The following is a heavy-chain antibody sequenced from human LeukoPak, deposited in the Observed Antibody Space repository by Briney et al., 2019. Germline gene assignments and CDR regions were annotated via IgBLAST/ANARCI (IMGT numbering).Heavy chain of an antibody. CDR1: GFTFSSYG. J-gene: IGHJ4*02. D-gene: IGHD3-22*01. CDR3: ARESLEYYYDSSGYYYNY. CDR2: IWYDGSNK. Sequence: GGSLRLSCAASGFTFSSYGMHWVRQAPGKGLEWVAVIWYDGSNKYYADPVKGRFTISRDNSKNTLYLQMNSLRAEDTAVYYCARESLEYYYDSSGYYYNYWGQGTLVTVSS. V-gene: IGHV3-33*01.